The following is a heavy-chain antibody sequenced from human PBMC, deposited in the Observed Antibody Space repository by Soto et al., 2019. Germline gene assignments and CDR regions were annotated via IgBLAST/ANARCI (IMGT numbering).Heavy chain of an antibody. Sequence: PGGSLRLSCATSGFTFNHYWMAWVRQAPGKGLEWVVNIKQDGSEKFYVESVLGRFFISRDNAKNSVFLQMNSLRVEDTAVYYCATHSFDNLSAGDSWGQGTLVTVSS. CDR2: IKQDGSEK. CDR3: ATHSFDNLSAGDS. CDR1: GFTFNHYW. D-gene: IGHD5-18*01. V-gene: IGHV3-7*01. J-gene: IGHJ4*02.